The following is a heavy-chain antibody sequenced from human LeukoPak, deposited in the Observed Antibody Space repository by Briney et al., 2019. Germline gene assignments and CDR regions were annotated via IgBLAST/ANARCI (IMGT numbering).Heavy chain of an antibody. D-gene: IGHD5-18*01. CDR1: GFSFTSYW. V-gene: IGHV5-51*01. CDR2: IYPGDSDA. J-gene: IGHJ3*02. Sequence: GESLKISCKGSGFSFTSYWIGWVRQMPGKGLEWMGIIYPGDSDARYSPSFQGQVTISADKSISTAYLQWSSLKASVTAMYYCARDDRGYSYGSDAFDIWGQGTMVTVSS. CDR3: ARDDRGYSYGSDAFDI.